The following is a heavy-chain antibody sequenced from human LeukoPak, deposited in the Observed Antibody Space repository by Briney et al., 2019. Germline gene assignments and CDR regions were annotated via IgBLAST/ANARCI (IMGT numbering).Heavy chain of an antibody. CDR2: IIPIFGTA. D-gene: IGHD6-19*01. Sequence: SVKVSCKASGGTFSSYAISWVRQAPGQGLELMGGIIPIFGTANYAQKFQGRVTITTDESTSTAYMELSSLRSEDTAVYYCARSVKQWLVRDWYFDLWGRGTLVTVSS. J-gene: IGHJ2*01. CDR3: ARSVKQWLVRDWYFDL. V-gene: IGHV1-69*05. CDR1: GGTFSSYA.